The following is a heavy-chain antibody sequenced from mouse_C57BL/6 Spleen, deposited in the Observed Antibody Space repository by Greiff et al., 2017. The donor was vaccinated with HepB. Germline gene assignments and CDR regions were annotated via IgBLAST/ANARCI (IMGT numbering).Heavy chain of an antibody. J-gene: IGHJ3*01. D-gene: IGHD2-4*01. CDR2: INPYNGGT. CDR1: GYTFTDYY. Sequence: VQLQQSGPVLVKPGASVKMSCKASGYTFTDYYMNWVKQSHGKSLEWIGVINPYNGGTSYNQKFKGKATLTVDKSSSTAYMELNSLTSEDSAVYYCARATMITTEAWFAYWGQGTLVTVSA. V-gene: IGHV1-19*01. CDR3: ARATMITTEAWFAY.